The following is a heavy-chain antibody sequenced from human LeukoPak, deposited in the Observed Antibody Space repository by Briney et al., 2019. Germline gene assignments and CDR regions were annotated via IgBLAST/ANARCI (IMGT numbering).Heavy chain of an antibody. CDR2: IYTSGST. D-gene: IGHD6-19*01. J-gene: IGHJ3*02. V-gene: IGHV4-4*07. CDR3: ARHMAGGAFDI. CDR1: GGSISSYY. Sequence: SEILSLTCTVSGGSISSYYWSWIRQPAGKGLEWIGRIYTSGSTNYNPSLKGRVTMSVDTSKNQFSLKLSSVTAADTALYYCARHMAGGAFDIWCQGTMVTVSS.